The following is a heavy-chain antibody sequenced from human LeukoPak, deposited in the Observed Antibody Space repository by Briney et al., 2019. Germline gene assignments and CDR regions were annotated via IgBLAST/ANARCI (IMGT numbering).Heavy chain of an antibody. D-gene: IGHD3-16*01. Sequence: PSETLSLTCTVSGGSISSYYWSWIRQPPGKGLEWIGSIYYSGSTYYNPSLKSRVTVSVDTSKNQFSLKLSSVTAADTAVYYCARDSMITFGGTHYMDVWGKGTTVTVSS. J-gene: IGHJ6*03. CDR2: IYYSGST. CDR1: GGSISSYY. V-gene: IGHV4-59*12. CDR3: ARDSMITFGGTHYMDV.